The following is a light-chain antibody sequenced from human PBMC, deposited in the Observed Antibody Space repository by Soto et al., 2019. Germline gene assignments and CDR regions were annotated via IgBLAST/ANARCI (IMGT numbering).Light chain of an antibody. CDR3: QVWDSSSAHVV. Sequence: SYELTQPPSVSVAPGKTARISCGGNNIGSKSVHWYQRKPGQAPVLVIYSDPDLPSVIPEQFSGSNSGNTATLTISRVEAGDEADYYCQVWDSSSAHVVFGGGTKVTVL. CDR2: SDP. V-gene: IGLV3-21*04. J-gene: IGLJ2*01. CDR1: NIGSKS.